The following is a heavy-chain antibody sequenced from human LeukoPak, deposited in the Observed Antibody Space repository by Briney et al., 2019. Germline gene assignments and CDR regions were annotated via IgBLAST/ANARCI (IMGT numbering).Heavy chain of an antibody. D-gene: IGHD3-10*01. J-gene: IGHJ5*02. CDR3: ARDRVVRGVPNLVNPNWFDP. V-gene: IGHV1-2*02. CDR2: INPNSGGT. Sequence: GASVKVSCKASGYTFTAYYMHWVRQASGQGLEWMGWINPNSGGTGYAQRFQGRVTMTRDTSISTTYIVLSRLRSDDTAVYYCARDRVVRGVPNLVNPNWFDPWGQGTLVTVSS. CDR1: GYTFTAYY.